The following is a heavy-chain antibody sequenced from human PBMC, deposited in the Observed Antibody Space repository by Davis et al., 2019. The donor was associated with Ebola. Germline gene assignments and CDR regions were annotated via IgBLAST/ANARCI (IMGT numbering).Heavy chain of an antibody. Sequence: GGSLRLSCAASGFTFSTYSMSWVRQAPGKGLEWVSSISSDSDYIYYADSAKGRFTISRDNAKNSLYLQMNSLRAEDTAVYYCAKDRRDTASFDYWGRGTLVTVSS. CDR3: AKDRRDTASFDY. CDR1: GFTFSTYS. J-gene: IGHJ4*02. V-gene: IGHV3-21*01. CDR2: ISSDSDYI. D-gene: IGHD5-18*01.